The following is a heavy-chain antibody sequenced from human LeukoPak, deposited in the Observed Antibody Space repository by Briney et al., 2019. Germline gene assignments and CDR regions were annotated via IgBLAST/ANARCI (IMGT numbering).Heavy chain of an antibody. V-gene: IGHV3-23*01. D-gene: IGHD5-18*01. CDR2: ISGSGGST. J-gene: IGHJ4*02. CDR3: AKDRGYSYGRFDY. Sequence: GGSLRLSCEASGFTFSSYWMSWVRQAPGKGLEWVSAISGSGGSTYYADSVKGRFTISRDNSKNTLYLQMNSLRAEDTAVYYCAKDRGYSYGRFDYWGQGTLVTVSS. CDR1: GFTFSSYW.